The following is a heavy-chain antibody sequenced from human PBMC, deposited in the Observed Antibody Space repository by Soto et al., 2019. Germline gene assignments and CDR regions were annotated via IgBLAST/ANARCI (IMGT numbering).Heavy chain of an antibody. Sequence: QVQLVESGGGVVQPGRSLRLSCAASGFTFSSYAMHWVRQAPGKGLEWVAVMSYDGSNKYYADSVKGRFTISRDNSKNARYLQMNTLRAEDTAVYYCARDRDCSGGSCYPRDYYYCMDVWGQGTTVTVSS. J-gene: IGHJ6*02. V-gene: IGHV3-30-3*01. D-gene: IGHD2-15*01. CDR2: MSYDGSNK. CDR3: ARDRDCSGGSCYPRDYYYCMDV. CDR1: GFTFSSYA.